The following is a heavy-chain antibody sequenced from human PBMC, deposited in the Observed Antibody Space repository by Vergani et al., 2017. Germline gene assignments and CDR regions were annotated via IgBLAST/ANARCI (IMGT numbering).Heavy chain of an antibody. J-gene: IGHJ5*02. CDR2: ISYDGSNK. Sequence: QVQLVESGGGLVKPGGSLRLSCAASGFTFSSYAMHWVRQAPGKGLEWVAVISYDGSNKYYADSVKGRFTISRANSKNTLYLQMNSLRAEDTAVYYCARDLRGNDYLAFGLWFDPWGQGTLVTVSS. CDR1: GFTFSSYA. D-gene: IGHD4/OR15-4a*01. V-gene: IGHV3-30*01. CDR3: ARDLRGNDYLAFGLWFDP.